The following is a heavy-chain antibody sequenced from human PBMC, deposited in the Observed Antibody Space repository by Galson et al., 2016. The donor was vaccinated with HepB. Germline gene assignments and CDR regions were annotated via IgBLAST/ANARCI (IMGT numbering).Heavy chain of an antibody. Sequence: SLRLSCAASGFTLSSHDMHWVRQATGKGLEWVAAIGIGGDTFYGGSVKGRFTIFRESAQNSLYLQMNSLRPGDTALYYCAREADCSGTNCYDAMDVWAKGPRSPSP. D-gene: IGHD2-2*01. J-gene: IGHJ6*02. CDR2: IGIGGDT. CDR1: GFTLSSHD. V-gene: IGHV3-13*04. CDR3: AREADCSGTNCYDAMDV.